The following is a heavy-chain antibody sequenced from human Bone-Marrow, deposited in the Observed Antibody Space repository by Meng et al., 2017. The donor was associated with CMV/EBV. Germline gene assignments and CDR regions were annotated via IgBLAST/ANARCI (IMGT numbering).Heavy chain of an antibody. J-gene: IGHJ1*01. V-gene: IGHV1-18*01. CDR3: ARGDNSCSGSEYFHL. CDR2: ISADNGNT. Sequence: SGYIFNSYGITWVRQAPGQGLEWMGWISADNGNTNYARKLQGRVALTTDTSTSTAYMELRSLRSDDTAVYYCARGDNSCSGSEYFHLWGQGSLVTVSS. CDR1: GYIFNSYG. D-gene: IGHD1-1*01.